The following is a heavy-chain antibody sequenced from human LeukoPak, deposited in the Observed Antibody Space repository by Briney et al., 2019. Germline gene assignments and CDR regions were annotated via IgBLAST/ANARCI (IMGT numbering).Heavy chain of an antibody. D-gene: IGHD5-24*01. CDR2: IGIDSGNT. J-gene: IGHJ4*02. CDR3: ARDYKYAFDN. V-gene: IGHV3-48*01. Sequence: GESLRLSCAASGFTFSDYSMNWVRQAPGKGLEWISYIGIDSGNTNYADSVKGRFTISGDKAKNSLYLQMNSLRVEDTAVYYCARDYKYAFDNWGQGTLVTLSS. CDR1: GFTFSDYS.